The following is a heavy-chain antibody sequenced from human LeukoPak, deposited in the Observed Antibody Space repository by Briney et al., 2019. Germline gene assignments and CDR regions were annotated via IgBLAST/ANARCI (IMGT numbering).Heavy chain of an antibody. J-gene: IGHJ4*02. V-gene: IGHV3-30*02. D-gene: IGHD2-8*01. CDR2: IRNDGSNK. Sequence: GGSLRLSCGASGFSFSGYGMHWVRQAPGRVLQWVAFIRNDGSNKYYADSVKGRFAISRDNSKNTLYLQMNSLRAEDTAVYYCAKDGGWGFNYWGQGTLVTVSS. CDR1: GFSFSGYG. CDR3: AKDGGWGFNY.